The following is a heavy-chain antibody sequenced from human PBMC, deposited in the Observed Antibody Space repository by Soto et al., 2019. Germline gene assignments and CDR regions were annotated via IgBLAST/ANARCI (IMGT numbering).Heavy chain of an antibody. V-gene: IGHV3-30*18. CDR2: ISYDGSNK. J-gene: IGHJ3*02. CDR3: AKDIISGSVSRGAFDI. Sequence: GGSLRLSCAASGFTFSSYGMHWVRQAPGKGLEWVAVISYDGSNKYYADSVKGRFTISRDNSKNTLYLQMNGLRAEDTAVYYCAKDIISGSVSRGAFDIWGQGIMVTVSS. CDR1: GFTFSSYG. D-gene: IGHD3-10*01.